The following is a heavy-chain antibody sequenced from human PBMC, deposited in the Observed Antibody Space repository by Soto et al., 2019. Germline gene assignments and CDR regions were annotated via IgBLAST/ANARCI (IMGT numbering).Heavy chain of an antibody. CDR2: TYYRSKWYN. CDR1: GDSVSSNSAA. D-gene: IGHD2-2*01. J-gene: IGHJ5*02. CDR3: ARLYCSSTSCYGYNWFDP. Sequence: SQTLSLTCAISGDSVSSNSAAWNWIRQSPSRGLEWLGRTYYRSKWYNDYAVSVKSRITINPDTSKNQFSLQLNSVTLEDTAVYYCARLYCSSTSCYGYNWFDPWGQGTLVTVSS. V-gene: IGHV6-1*01.